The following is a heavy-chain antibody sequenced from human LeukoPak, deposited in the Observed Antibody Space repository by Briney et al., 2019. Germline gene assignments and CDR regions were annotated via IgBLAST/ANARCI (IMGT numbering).Heavy chain of an antibody. Sequence: GASVKVSCKASGYTFIDYYIHWLRQAPGQGLEWTGRINPNIPNTDDTDYAQNFQGRVTMTRDTSISTAFMELSRLTSDDTAVYYCARDLPSTSNWELDYWGQGTLVTVSS. D-gene: IGHD7-27*01. V-gene: IGHV1-2*06. CDR1: GYTFIDYY. CDR3: ARDLPSTSNWELDY. J-gene: IGHJ4*02. CDR2: INPNIPNTDDT.